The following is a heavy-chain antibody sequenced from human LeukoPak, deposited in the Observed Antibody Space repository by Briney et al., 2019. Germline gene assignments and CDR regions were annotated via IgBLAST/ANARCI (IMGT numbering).Heavy chain of an antibody. J-gene: IGHJ6*02. CDR2: MNRDGSEK. D-gene: IGHD3-16*01. V-gene: IGHV3-7*01. CDR3: ARDGGIIRFGGQDV. Sequence: PGGSLRLSCAASEFTFSDFHMSWIRQTPGKGLEWVANMNRDGSEKNYVDSIKGRFTISRDNAANSLYLQMNSLRVEDTAVYYCARDGGIIRFGGQDVWGQGTTVIVS. CDR1: EFTFSDFH.